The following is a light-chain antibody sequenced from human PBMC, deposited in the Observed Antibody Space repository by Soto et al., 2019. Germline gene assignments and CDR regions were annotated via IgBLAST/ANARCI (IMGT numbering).Light chain of an antibody. V-gene: IGKV1-33*01. J-gene: IGKJ4*01. Sequence: DIQMTQSPSSLSASVGDRVTITCQASQDISNYLNWYQQKPGKAPKLLIYDASNMETGVPPRFGGSGSGTDFTFTISSLQPEDIATYYCQQYDKFPLPFGGGTRVEIK. CDR3: QQYDKFPLP. CDR2: DAS. CDR1: QDISNY.